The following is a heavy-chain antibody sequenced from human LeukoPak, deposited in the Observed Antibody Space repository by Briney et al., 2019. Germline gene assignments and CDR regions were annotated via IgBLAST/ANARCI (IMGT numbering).Heavy chain of an antibody. CDR2: ISSSSTYI. D-gene: IGHD2-15*01. Sequence: GGSLRLSCAASGFTFSSYSMNWVRHAPGKGLEWVSSISSSSTYIYYADSVKSRFTISRDNAKNSLYLQMNSLRAEDTAVYYCASVADRKSAFDIWGQGTMVTVSS. J-gene: IGHJ3*02. CDR1: GFTFSSYS. V-gene: IGHV3-21*01. CDR3: ASVADRKSAFDI.